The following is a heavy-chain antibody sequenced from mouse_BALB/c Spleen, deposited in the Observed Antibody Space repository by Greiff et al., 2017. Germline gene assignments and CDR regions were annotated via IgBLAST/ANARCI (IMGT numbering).Heavy chain of an antibody. Sequence: QVQLKESGAELVRPGTSVKVSCKASGYAFTNYLIEWVKQRPGQGLEWIGVINPGSGGTNYNEKFKGKATLTADKSSSTAYMQLSSLTSDDSAVYFCARRRDFFDYWGQGTTLTVSS. CDR2: INPGSGGT. CDR1: GYAFTNYL. V-gene: IGHV1-54*01. J-gene: IGHJ2*01. CDR3: ARRRDFFDY.